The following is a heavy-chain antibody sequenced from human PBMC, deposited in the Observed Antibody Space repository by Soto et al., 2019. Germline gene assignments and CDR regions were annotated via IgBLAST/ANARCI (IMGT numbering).Heavy chain of an antibody. V-gene: IGHV4-59*01. CDR2: IYYSGST. Sequence: SETLSLTCTVPGGSISSYYWNWIRQPPGKELEWIGYIYYSGSTNYNPSLKRRVTMSVDTAKIQFSLKLSSVTAADTAVYYCARLPYYCHGMDVWGQGTTVTVSS. CDR1: GGSISSYY. J-gene: IGHJ6*02. CDR3: ARLPYYCHGMDV.